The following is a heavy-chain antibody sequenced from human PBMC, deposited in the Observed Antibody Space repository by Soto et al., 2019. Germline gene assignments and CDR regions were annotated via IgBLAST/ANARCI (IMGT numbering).Heavy chain of an antibody. CDR3: ARGGVGYYDFWSGYQDY. CDR1: GGSISSGGYY. D-gene: IGHD3-3*01. V-gene: IGHV4-31*03. J-gene: IGHJ4*02. Sequence: QVQLQESGPGLVKPSQTLSLTCTVSGGSISSGGYYWSWIRQHPGKGLEWIGYIYYSGSTYYHPSLKSRFTISLDTSKNQFSLKLRSVTAADTAVYYCARGGVGYYDFWSGYQDYWGQGTLVTVSS. CDR2: IYYSGST.